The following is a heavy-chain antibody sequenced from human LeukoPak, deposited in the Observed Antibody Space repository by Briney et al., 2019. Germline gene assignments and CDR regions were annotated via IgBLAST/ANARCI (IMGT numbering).Heavy chain of an antibody. CDR1: GFTFSSYA. CDR3: AKAPSSSAFYSRFDY. V-gene: IGHV3-23*01. D-gene: IGHD3-22*01. Sequence: GGSLRLSCAVSGFTFSSYAMNWVRQAPGKGLEWVSGISGSGGTTYYADSVKGRFTISRDNSKNTLYLQMSSLRAEDTALYYCAKAPSSSAFYSRFDYWGQGTLVTVSS. J-gene: IGHJ4*02. CDR2: ISGSGGTT.